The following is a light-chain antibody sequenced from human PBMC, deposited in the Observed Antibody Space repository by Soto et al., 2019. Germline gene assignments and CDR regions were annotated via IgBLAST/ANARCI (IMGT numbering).Light chain of an antibody. CDR1: QGIRNK. CDR2: AAS. CDR3: LEDDDFPWT. J-gene: IGKJ1*01. Sequence: ATQMTQSPSSLSASVGDRVTITCRASQGIRNKLGWYQQRPGEAPKLLIYAASTLYTGVPSRFSGSGYGTDFTLTISSLQPEDFATYYCLEDDDFPWTFGQGTKVEIK. V-gene: IGKV1-6*01.